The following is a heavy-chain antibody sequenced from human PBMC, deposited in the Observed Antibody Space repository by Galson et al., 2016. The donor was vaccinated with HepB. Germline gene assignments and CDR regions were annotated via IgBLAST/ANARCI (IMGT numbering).Heavy chain of an antibody. CDR2: INHSGST. CDR1: SGSISSNRYY. J-gene: IGHJ6*02. D-gene: IGHD3-10*01. Sequence: SETLSLTCTVSSGSISSNRYYWSWIRQPPGKGLEWIGDINHSGSTNYNPSLKSRVTISADTSKNQVSLKLTSVTAADTAAYYCARGGVGRYNAMDVWGQGTTVIVAS. CDR3: ARGGVGRYNAMDV. V-gene: IGHV4-39*07.